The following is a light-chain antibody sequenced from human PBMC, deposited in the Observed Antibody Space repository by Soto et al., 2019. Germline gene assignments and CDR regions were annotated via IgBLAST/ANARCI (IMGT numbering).Light chain of an antibody. CDR3: QQRSNWPGT. CDR1: QSVRSS. Sequence: EIVMTQSPSTLSVSPGERATLSCRASQSVRSSLAWYQQQPGQAPRLLIYDASNRATGIPARFSGSGSGTDFTLTISSLEPKDFAVYYCQQRSNWPGTFGQRTKVAIK. CDR2: DAS. J-gene: IGKJ1*01. V-gene: IGKV3-11*01.